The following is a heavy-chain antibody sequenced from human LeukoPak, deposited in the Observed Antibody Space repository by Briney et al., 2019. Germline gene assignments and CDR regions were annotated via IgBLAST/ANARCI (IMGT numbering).Heavy chain of an antibody. CDR1: GFTFSSYA. V-gene: IGHV3-23*01. J-gene: IGHJ2*01. D-gene: IGHD3-22*01. Sequence: GGSLRLSCAASGFTFSSYAMTWVRQAPGKGLGWVSGISSSGGTTYHADSVKGRFTISRDNSKNTLYLQMNSLRAEDTAVYYCVRKASYYDSSEDGYFDLWGRGTLVTVSS. CDR3: VRKASYYDSSEDGYFDL. CDR2: ISSSGGTT.